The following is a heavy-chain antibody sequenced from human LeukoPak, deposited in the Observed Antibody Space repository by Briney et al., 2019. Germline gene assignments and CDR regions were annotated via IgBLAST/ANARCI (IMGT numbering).Heavy chain of an antibody. D-gene: IGHD1-26*01. V-gene: IGHV3-11*01. J-gene: IGHJ6*02. CDR2: ISNSGSSV. CDR1: GFTFSDYY. CDR3: ARVMGVYYYYGMDV. Sequence: GGSLRLSCAASGFTFSDYYMGWIRQAPGKGLEWVSYISNSGSSVYYADSVKGRFTISRDNAKNSLYLQMNSLRAEDTAVYYCARVMGVYYYYGMDVWGQGTTVTVSS.